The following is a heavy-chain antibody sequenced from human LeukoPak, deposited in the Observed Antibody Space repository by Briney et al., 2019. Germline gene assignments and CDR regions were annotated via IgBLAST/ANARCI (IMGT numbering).Heavy chain of an antibody. D-gene: IGHD2-15*01. Sequence: GGSLRLSCAASGFTFSDYNMRWIRQAPGKGLEWVSSISRIGSTKYYADSVKGRFTISRDNAKNSLFLQMNSLRAEDTAVYYCARVLRYCSGGNCYSGGLEYMDVWGKGTTVTISS. V-gene: IGHV3-11*01. CDR3: ARVLRYCSGGNCYSGGLEYMDV. CDR1: GFTFSDYN. J-gene: IGHJ6*03. CDR2: ISRIGSTK.